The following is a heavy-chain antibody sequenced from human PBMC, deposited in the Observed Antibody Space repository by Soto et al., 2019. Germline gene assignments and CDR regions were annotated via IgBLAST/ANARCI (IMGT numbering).Heavy chain of an antibody. CDR2: ISGTGGSL. CDR3: AESATTVTTGNYFEY. CDR1: GFTFSSYA. J-gene: IGHJ4*02. Sequence: EVQLLESGGGLVQPGGSLRLSCAASGFTFSSYAMSWVRQAPGKGLEWVSGISGTGGSLYFADSVKGRFTISRDHLKNALYLQMNRLRAEDTAVDYCAESATTVTTGNYFEYWGQGSLVTVSS. D-gene: IGHD4-17*01. V-gene: IGHV3-23*01.